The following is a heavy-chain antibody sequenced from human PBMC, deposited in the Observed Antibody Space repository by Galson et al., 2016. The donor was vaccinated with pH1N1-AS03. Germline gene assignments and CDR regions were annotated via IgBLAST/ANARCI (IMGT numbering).Heavy chain of an antibody. CDR3: ARESGYNYGYLDY. CDR2: VIGVFGTS. J-gene: IGHJ4*02. CDR1: GVIFRSFG. V-gene: IGHV1-69*13. Sequence: SVKVSCKASGVIFRSFGISWVRQAPGRGLEWMGRVIGVFGTSKHAQKFKGRDTITADESTSTAYMELTSLRSDDTAVYYCARESGYNYGYLDYWGQGTLVTVSS. D-gene: IGHD5-18*01.